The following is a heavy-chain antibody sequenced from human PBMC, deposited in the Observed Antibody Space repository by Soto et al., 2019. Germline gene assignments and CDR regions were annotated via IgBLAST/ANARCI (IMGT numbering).Heavy chain of an antibody. Sequence: GVSLRLSCAASGFSFSTYWMRWVRQAPGKGLQWVATIKPDGSDKYYLDSVEGRFTISRDNAKKTLLLQMNSLTAEDTAVYYCASGGWETPIWGQGTLVTVSS. CDR2: IKPDGSDK. D-gene: IGHD1-26*01. J-gene: IGHJ4*02. CDR3: ASGGWETPI. CDR1: GFSFSTYW. V-gene: IGHV3-7*03.